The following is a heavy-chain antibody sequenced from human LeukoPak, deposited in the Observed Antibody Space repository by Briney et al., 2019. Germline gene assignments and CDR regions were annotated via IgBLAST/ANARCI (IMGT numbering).Heavy chain of an antibody. Sequence: GGSLRLSCAASGFTFSSYGMQWVRQAPGKGLEWVAIIWYDGSNKYYADSVKGRFTISRDNSKNTLYLQMNSLRAEDTAVYYCTEMATIRDYWGQGTLVTVSS. J-gene: IGHJ4*02. CDR3: TEMATIRDY. V-gene: IGHV3-33*01. D-gene: IGHD5-24*01. CDR2: IWYDGSNK. CDR1: GFTFSSYG.